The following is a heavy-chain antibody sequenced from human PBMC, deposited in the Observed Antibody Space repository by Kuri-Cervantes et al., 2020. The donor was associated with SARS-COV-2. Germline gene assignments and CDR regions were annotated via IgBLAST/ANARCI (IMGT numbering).Heavy chain of an antibody. V-gene: IGHV1-3*03. CDR2: INAGNGNT. CDR3: ARVGNLDTAMVTYDP. D-gene: IGHD5-18*01. J-gene: IGHJ5*02. Sequence: ASVKVSCKASGYTFTSYAMHWVRQAPGQRLEWMGWINAGNGNTKYSQKFQGRVTITRDTSASTAYMELSSLRSEDMAVYYCARVGNLDTAMVTYDPWGQGTLVTVSS. CDR1: GYTFTSYA.